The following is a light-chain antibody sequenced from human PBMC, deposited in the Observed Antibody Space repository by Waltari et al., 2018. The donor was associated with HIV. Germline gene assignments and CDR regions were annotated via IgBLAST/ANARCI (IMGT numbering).Light chain of an antibody. CDR1: SSNIGSKT. J-gene: IGLJ2*01. Sequence: QSVLTQPPSVSGTPGQRVTISCSGSSSNIGSKTINWYQQLPGTAPKLRIYNNNQRPSGVPDRFSGSKSGTSASLAISGLQSEDEADYYCAAWDGSVNYSPVVFGGGTKLTVL. V-gene: IGLV1-44*01. CDR3: AAWDGSVNYSPVV. CDR2: NNN.